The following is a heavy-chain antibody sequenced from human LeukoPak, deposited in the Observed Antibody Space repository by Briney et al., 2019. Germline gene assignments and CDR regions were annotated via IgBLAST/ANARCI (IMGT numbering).Heavy chain of an antibody. Sequence: GGSLRLSCVAPGFPFSSYWMTWVRQAPGKGLEWVANIKQDGSEKYYVDSVKGRFTISRDNAKKSLYLQMSSLRAEDTAVYYCARVGSGSYNWFDPWGQGTLVTVSS. D-gene: IGHD3-10*01. CDR1: GFPFSSYW. V-gene: IGHV3-7*03. J-gene: IGHJ5*02. CDR2: IKQDGSEK. CDR3: ARVGSGSYNWFDP.